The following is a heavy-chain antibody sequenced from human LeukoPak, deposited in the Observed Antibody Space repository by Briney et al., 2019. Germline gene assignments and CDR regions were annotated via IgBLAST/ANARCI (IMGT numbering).Heavy chain of an antibody. CDR1: GFTVSSNY. J-gene: IGHJ6*02. CDR2: IYSSGST. D-gene: IGHD4-17*01. Sequence: GGSLRLSCAASGFTVSSNYMSWVRQAPGKGLEWVSVIYSSGSTYYADSVKGRFTISRDNSKNTLYLQMNSLRAEDTAVYYCARADYGDHGYYYGMDVWGQGTTVTVSS. V-gene: IGHV3-66*01. CDR3: ARADYGDHGYYYGMDV.